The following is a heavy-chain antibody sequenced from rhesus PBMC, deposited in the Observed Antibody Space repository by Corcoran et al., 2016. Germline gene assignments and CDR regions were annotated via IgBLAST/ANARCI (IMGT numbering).Heavy chain of an antibody. V-gene: IGHV4-147*01. J-gene: IGHJ4*01. CDR1: GGSISSNY. CDR2: IYGGSGST. D-gene: IGHD5-24*01. Sequence: QVQLQESGPGLVKPSETLSLTCAVSGGSISSNYWSWIRQSPGKGLEWIGYIYGGSGSTRYNPSLKSRVTISTATSKNQFSLKLSSVTAADTAVYYCARYSGYSIPFDYWGQGVLVTVSS. CDR3: ARYSGYSIPFDY.